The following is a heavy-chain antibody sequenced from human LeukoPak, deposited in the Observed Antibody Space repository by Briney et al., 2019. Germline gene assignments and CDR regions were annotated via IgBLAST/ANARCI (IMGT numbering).Heavy chain of an antibody. CDR3: AKDRFPCGGDCYPSGFDY. Sequence: PGGSLRLSCAASGFTFSSYAMSWVRQAPWKGLEWVSAISGSGGSTYYADSVKGRFTISRDNSKNTLYLQMNSLRAEDTAVYYCAKDRFPCGGDCYPSGFDYWGQGTLVTVSS. CDR2: ISGSGGST. V-gene: IGHV3-23*01. D-gene: IGHD2-21*02. CDR1: GFTFSSYA. J-gene: IGHJ4*02.